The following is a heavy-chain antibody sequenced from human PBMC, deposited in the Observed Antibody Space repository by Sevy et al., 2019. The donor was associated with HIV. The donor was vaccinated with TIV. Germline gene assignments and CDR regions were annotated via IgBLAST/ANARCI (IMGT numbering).Heavy chain of an antibody. D-gene: IGHD1-26*01. J-gene: IGHJ6*02. CDR1: GFTFSSYP. CDR2: IKRDGSEK. V-gene: IGHV3-7*03. CDR3: ARDCNSATCLWGLDV. Sequence: GGSLRLSCAASGFTFSSYPMHWVRQAPGKGLEWVANIKRDGSEKYYVASVKGRFTISRDNDKTSLYLQMNSLRDEDTAVYYCARDCNSATCLWGLDVWGPGTTVTVSS.